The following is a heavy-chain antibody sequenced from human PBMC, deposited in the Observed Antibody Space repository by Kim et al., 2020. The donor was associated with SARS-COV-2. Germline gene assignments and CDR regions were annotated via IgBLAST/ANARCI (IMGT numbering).Heavy chain of an antibody. CDR1: GFTFSSYA. CDR2: ISSNGGST. D-gene: IGHD6-13*01. Sequence: GGSLRLSCAASGFTFSSYAMHWVRQAPGKGLEYVSAISSNGGSTYYANSVKGRFTISRDNSKNTLYLQMGSLRAEDMAVYYCARISERHSSSWYGYPDYWGQGTLVTVSS. J-gene: IGHJ4*02. V-gene: IGHV3-64*01. CDR3: ARISERHSSSWYGYPDY.